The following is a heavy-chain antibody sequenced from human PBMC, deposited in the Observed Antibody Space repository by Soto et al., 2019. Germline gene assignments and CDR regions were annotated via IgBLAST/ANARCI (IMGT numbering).Heavy chain of an antibody. CDR3: ARDRGVAPPVAGNTHYYYYMDV. Sequence: QDQLLQSGAEVKKPGASVTVSCKASGYSFTNYGITWVRQAPGQGLEWMGWISAFNGNTHYAQKLQGRVTMTTDASTSTAFLELRSLRSADTAVYYCARDRGVAPPVAGNTHYYYYMDVWGKGTTVTVSS. CDR2: ISAFNGNT. CDR1: GYSFTNYG. D-gene: IGHD6-19*01. J-gene: IGHJ6*03. V-gene: IGHV1-18*01.